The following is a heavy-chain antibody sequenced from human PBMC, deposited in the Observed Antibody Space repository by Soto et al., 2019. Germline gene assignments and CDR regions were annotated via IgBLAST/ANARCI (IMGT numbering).Heavy chain of an antibody. D-gene: IGHD3-10*01. CDR1: GYTVTNYG. J-gene: IGHJ5*02. V-gene: IGHV1-18*01. CDR2: INVYNGNT. Sequence: AXVKVSCKASGYTVTNYGISWVRQAPGQCLEWMGWINVYNGNTKYAQKVQGRVTMTTDTSTSTAYMELRSLRSDDTAVYYCARGVGSGSYYNQYNWFDPWGQGTLVTVSS. CDR3: ARGVGSGSYYNQYNWFDP.